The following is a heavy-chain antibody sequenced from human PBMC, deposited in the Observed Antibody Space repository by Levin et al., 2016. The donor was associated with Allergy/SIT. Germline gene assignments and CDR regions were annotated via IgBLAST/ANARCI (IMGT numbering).Heavy chain of an antibody. CDR2: IYYTGST. CDR3: ARDVRFYYGIDV. J-gene: IGHJ6*02. CDR1: GGSVSSGNYY. Sequence: SETLSLTCSVSGGSVSSGNYYWSWIRQPPGKGLEWIGYIYYTGSTNYNPSLKSRVTISVDTSKNQFSLKLTSVTAADTAVYYCARDVRFYYGIDVWGQGTTVTVSS. V-gene: IGHV4-61*01. D-gene: IGHD2-8*01.